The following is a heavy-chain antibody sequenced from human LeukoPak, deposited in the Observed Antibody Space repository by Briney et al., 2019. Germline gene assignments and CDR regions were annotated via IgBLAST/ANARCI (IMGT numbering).Heavy chain of an antibody. J-gene: IGHJ5*02. CDR2: INPNSGGT. Sequence: TSVKVSCKASGYTFTDSYMHWVRQAPGQGLEWMGWINPNSGGTNYAQKFQGRVTMTRDTSISTAYVELSRLRSDDTAVYYCARGVLAGYDDSGYRFYNLFDPWGQGTLVTVSS. D-gene: IGHD3-22*01. V-gene: IGHV1-2*02. CDR3: ARGVLAGYDDSGYRFYNLFDP. CDR1: GYTFTDSY.